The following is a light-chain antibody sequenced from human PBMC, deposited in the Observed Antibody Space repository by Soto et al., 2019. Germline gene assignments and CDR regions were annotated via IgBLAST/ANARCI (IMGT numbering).Light chain of an antibody. J-gene: IGLJ2*01. Sequence: QSALTQPRSVSGSPGQSVTIYCTGTSSDVGGYNSVSWYQQYPGKAPKLIIYDVSQRPSGVPDRFSGSKSGNMASLTISGLQAEDEADYHCCSYVGRYTFVLFGVGTKLTVL. V-gene: IGLV2-11*01. CDR2: DVS. CDR3: CSYVGRYTFVL. CDR1: SSDVGGYNS.